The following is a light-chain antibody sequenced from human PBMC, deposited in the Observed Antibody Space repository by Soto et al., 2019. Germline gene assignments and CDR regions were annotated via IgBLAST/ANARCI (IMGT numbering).Light chain of an antibody. CDR1: QSLNDW. CDR2: KVS. CDR3: QQYNGYSWA. V-gene: IGKV1-5*03. Sequence: DIQMTQSPSTLSASVGDRVTITCRASQSLNDWLAWFQQKPGKAPNLLIYKVSHLESGVPSRFSGSGSGTEFTLTISSLQPDDFATYYCQQYNGYSWAFGQGTKVEIK. J-gene: IGKJ1*01.